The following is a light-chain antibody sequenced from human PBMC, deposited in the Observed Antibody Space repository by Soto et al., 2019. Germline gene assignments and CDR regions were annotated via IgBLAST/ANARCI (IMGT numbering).Light chain of an antibody. CDR1: HSVDIY. Sequence: EVVLTQSPDTLSLSPGERATLSCRTSHSVDIYLAWYQQKPGQAPRLLIYDSYNRVTGIPTRFSGSGSGTDFTLTISSLAPEDSAVYYCQQRKFWPPLTFGGGTKEEIK. V-gene: IGKV3-11*01. J-gene: IGKJ4*01. CDR3: QQRKFWPPLT. CDR2: DSY.